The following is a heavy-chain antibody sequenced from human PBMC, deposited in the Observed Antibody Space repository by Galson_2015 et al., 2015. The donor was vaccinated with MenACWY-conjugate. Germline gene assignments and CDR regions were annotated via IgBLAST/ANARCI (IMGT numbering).Heavy chain of an antibody. J-gene: IGHJ4*02. CDR3: AWGRNPTVKSMYLDY. D-gene: IGHD1-14*01. CDR2: ISPGSGII. V-gene: IGHV3-48*02. Sequence: KGLEWISYISPGSGIIYYADSAKGRFTISRDDAKNSLFLQISSLRDEDTAVYYCAWGRNPTVKSMYLDYWGQGTLVTVSS.